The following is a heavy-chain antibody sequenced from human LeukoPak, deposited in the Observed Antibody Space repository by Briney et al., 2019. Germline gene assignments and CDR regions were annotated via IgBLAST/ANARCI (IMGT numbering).Heavy chain of an antibody. J-gene: IGHJ4*02. CDR2: ISGSGIRI. Sequence: GASLRLSCAASGFTFSNYAISWVRQAPGKGLEWVSRISGSGIRIYYADSVTGRFTISRDNSKSTVYLQMNKLRAEDTALYYCAKDVRGYDRPVDYWGQGTLVTVSS. CDR1: GFTFSNYA. CDR3: AKDVRGYDRPVDY. V-gene: IGHV3-23*01. D-gene: IGHD5-12*01.